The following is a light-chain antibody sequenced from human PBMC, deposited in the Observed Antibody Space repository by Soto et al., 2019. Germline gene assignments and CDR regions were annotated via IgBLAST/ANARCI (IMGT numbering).Light chain of an antibody. V-gene: IGKV1-5*03. CDR3: QKYNSALT. J-gene: IGKJ5*01. Sequence: DIQMTQSPSTLSASVGDRVTITCRASQTIDSWLAWYQQRPGKPPNLLIYKASTLASGVPSRFSGSGSGTDFTLTISSLQPEDVATYFCQKYNSALTFGQGTRLEIK. CDR2: KAS. CDR1: QTIDSW.